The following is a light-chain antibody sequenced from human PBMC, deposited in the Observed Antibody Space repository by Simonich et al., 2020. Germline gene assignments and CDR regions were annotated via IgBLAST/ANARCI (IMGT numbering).Light chain of an antibody. V-gene: IGKV3-20*01. Sequence: EIVLTQSPGTLSLSTGERATLSCRASQSVSSSYLAWYQQKPGQAPRLHIYGASSRATGIPDRFSGSGSGTDFTLTFSRLEPEDFATYYCHQSYSTPLTFGGGTKVEIK. CDR2: GAS. CDR3: HQSYSTPLT. J-gene: IGKJ4*01. CDR1: QSVSSSY.